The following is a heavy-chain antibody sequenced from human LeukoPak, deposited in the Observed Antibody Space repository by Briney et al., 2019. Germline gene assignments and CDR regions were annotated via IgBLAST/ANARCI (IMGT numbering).Heavy chain of an antibody. CDR3: ARGPGIDRIDY. CDR1: GGTFSSYA. V-gene: IGHV1-69*04. Sequence: SVKVSCKASGGTFSSYAISWVRQAPGQGLEWMGRITPILDITNYARKFQDRVSITADKATIIVYMEVSSLTFEDTAVYYCARGPGIDRIDYWGQGTRVTVSS. J-gene: IGHJ4*02. CDR2: ITPILDIT. D-gene: IGHD6-13*01.